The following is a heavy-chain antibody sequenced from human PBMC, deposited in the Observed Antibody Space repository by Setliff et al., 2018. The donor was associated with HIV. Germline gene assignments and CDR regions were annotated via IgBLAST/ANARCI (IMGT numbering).Heavy chain of an antibody. CDR2: IIPIFGTA. Sequence: SVKVSCKASGGTFSSYAISWVRQAPGQGLEWMGGIIPIFGTANYAQKFQGRVTITADESTSTAYMELSSLKSEDTAVYYCASSRRGSYAIDNWGQGTLVTVSS. V-gene: IGHV1-69*13. D-gene: IGHD3-16*01. CDR3: ASSRRGSYAIDN. CDR1: GGTFSSYA. J-gene: IGHJ4*02.